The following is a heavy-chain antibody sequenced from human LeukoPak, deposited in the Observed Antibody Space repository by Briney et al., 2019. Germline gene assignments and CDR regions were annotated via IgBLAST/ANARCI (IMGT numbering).Heavy chain of an antibody. J-gene: IGHJ6*02. D-gene: IGHD4-11*01. CDR3: ARDSQDYSNYYYYYYGMDV. CDR2: ISGSGGST. Sequence: GGSLRLSCAASGFTFSSYAMSWVRQAPGKGLEWVSAISGSGGSTYYADSVKGRFTISRDNSKNSLYLQMNTLRDEDTAVYYCARDSQDYSNYYYYYYGMDVWGQGTTVTVSS. CDR1: GFTFSSYA. V-gene: IGHV3-23*01.